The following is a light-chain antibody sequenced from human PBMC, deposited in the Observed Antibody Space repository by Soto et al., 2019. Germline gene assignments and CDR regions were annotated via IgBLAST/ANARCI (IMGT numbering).Light chain of an antibody. Sequence: QSALTQPASVSGSRGQSITISCTGSSSDIGDYDYVSWYQQHPGKAPKVLISEVSNRPSGVSNRFSGSKSGNTASLTISGLQAEDEADYYCNSYATGNTRVFGTGTKLTVL. CDR2: EVS. CDR1: SSDIGDYDY. J-gene: IGLJ1*01. CDR3: NSYATGNTRV. V-gene: IGLV2-14*01.